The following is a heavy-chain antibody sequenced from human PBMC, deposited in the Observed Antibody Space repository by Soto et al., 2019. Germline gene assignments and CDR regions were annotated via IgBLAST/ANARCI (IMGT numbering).Heavy chain of an antibody. Sequence: SETLTLTCTVSGGSISSYYWSWIRQPPGKGLEWIGYIYYSGSTNYNPSLKSRVTISVDTSKNQFSLKLSSVTAADTAVYYCARRYGGTFDYWGQGTLVTVSS. V-gene: IGHV4-59*08. J-gene: IGHJ4*02. CDR1: GGSISSYY. CDR3: ARRYGGTFDY. CDR2: IYYSGST. D-gene: IGHD2-15*01.